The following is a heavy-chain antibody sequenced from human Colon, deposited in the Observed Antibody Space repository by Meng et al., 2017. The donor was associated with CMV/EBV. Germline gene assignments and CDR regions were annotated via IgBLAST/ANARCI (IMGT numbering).Heavy chain of an antibody. CDR3: ARAAAAYYYHGMDV. Sequence: ASVKVSCKASGYTFTDYYIHWVRQAPGHGLEWMGWINPNSGGTNYAQKFQGRVTMTRDMSISTAYTELSSLRSDDTAVYYCARAAAAYYYHGMDVWDQGTTVTVSS. D-gene: IGHD6-13*01. CDR2: INPNSGGT. J-gene: IGHJ6*02. V-gene: IGHV1-2*02. CDR1: GYTFTDYY.